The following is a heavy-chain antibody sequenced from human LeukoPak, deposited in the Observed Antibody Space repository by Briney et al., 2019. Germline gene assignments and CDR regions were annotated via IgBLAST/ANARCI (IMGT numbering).Heavy chain of an antibody. CDR2: MNPNSGNT. D-gene: IGHD2-15*01. J-gene: IGHJ5*02. V-gene: IGHV1-8*03. Sequence: GASVKVSCKASGYTFTSYDINWVRQATGQGLEWMGWMNPNSGNTGYAQKFQGRVTITRDTSINTAYMELSSLRSEDTAVYYCARAGKRYCSGGSCDNWFDPWGQGTLATVSS. CDR3: ARAGKRYCSGGSCDNWFDP. CDR1: GYTFTSYD.